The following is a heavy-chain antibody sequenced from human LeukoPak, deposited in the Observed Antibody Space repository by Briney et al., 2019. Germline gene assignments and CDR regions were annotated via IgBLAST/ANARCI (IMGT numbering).Heavy chain of an antibody. V-gene: IGHV3-30-3*01. Sequence: GSLRLSCAASGFTFSSYAMHWVRQAPGKGLEWVAVISYDGSNKYYADSVKGRFTISRDNSKNTLYLQMNSLRAEDTAVYYCVSRDGYTFDYWGQGTLVTVSS. J-gene: IGHJ4*02. D-gene: IGHD5-24*01. CDR3: VSRDGYTFDY. CDR2: ISYDGSNK. CDR1: GFTFSSYA.